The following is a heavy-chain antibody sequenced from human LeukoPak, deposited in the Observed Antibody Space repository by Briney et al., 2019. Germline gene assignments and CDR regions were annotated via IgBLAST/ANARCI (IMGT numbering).Heavy chain of an antibody. CDR2: ISWNSGSI. CDR1: GFTFDDYA. CDR3: AKDTIAAAESAFDI. J-gene: IGHJ3*02. Sequence: GGSLRLSCAASGFTFDDYAMHWVRQAPGKGLEWVSGISWNSGSIGYADSVKGRFTISRDNAKNSLYLQMNSLRAEDTALYYCAKDTIAAAESAFDIWGQGTMVTVSS. V-gene: IGHV3-9*01. D-gene: IGHD6-13*01.